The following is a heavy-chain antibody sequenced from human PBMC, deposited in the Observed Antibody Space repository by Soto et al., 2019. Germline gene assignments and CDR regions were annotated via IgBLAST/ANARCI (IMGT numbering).Heavy chain of an antibody. J-gene: IGHJ3*02. CDR3: ARDDRYYYDSSGYRPRAAFDI. CDR1: GGSISSYY. CDR2: IYTSGST. D-gene: IGHD3-22*01. V-gene: IGHV4-4*07. Sequence: SETLSLTCTVSGGSISSYYWSWIRQPAGKGLEWIGRIYTSGSTNYNPFLKSRVTMSVDTSKNQFSLKLSSVTAADTAVYYCARDDRYYYDSSGYRPRAAFDIWGQGTMVTVSS.